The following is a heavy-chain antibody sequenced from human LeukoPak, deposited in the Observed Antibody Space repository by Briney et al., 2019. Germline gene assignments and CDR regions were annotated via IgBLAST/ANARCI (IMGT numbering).Heavy chain of an antibody. CDR1: GYTFTGYY. V-gene: IGHV1-2*02. J-gene: IGHJ4*02. Sequence: ASVKVSCKASGYTFTGYYMHWVRQAPGQGLAWMGWINPNSGGTNYAQKFQGRVTMTRDTSISTAYMELSRQRSDDTAVYYCARGYCSGGSCYYYFDYWGQGTLVTVSS. D-gene: IGHD2-15*01. CDR2: INPNSGGT. CDR3: ARGYCSGGSCYYYFDY.